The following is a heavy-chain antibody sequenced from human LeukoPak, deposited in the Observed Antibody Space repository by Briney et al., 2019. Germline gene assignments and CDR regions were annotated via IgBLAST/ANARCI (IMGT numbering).Heavy chain of an antibody. Sequence: SETLSLTCAVYGGSFSGYYWSWIRQPPGKGLEWIGEINHSGSTNYNPSLKSRVTISMDKSKNHFSLTLRSVTAADTAVYYCARDHIVMVRGAFLNWFDPWGQGTLVTVSS. D-gene: IGHD3-10*01. CDR2: INHSGST. CDR3: ARDHIVMVRGAFLNWFDP. CDR1: GGSFSGYY. J-gene: IGHJ5*02. V-gene: IGHV4-34*01.